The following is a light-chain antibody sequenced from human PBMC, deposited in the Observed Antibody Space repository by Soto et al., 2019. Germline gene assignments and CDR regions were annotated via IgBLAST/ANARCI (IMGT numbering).Light chain of an antibody. CDR3: AASDDRLFAPV. Sequence: QSVLTQPPSASGTPGQRVAISCSGTRSNIGSNPVNWFQQLPGTAPKLLIYGSEQRPSGVPDRFSGSKSGTSASLAISGLQSEDDADYYCAASDDRLFAPVFAGGTKVTVL. CDR2: GSE. V-gene: IGLV1-44*01. J-gene: IGLJ2*01. CDR1: RSNIGSNP.